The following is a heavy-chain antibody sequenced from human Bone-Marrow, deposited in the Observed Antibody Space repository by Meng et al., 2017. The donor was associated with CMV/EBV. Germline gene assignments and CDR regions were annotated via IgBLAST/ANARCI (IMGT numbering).Heavy chain of an antibody. CDR3: ARGAQYYYDSSGYYYYGMDV. CDR2: INPSGGST. Sequence: TSYYMTWVRQAPGQGLEWMGIINPSGGSTSYAQKFQGRVTMTRDTSTSTVYMELSSLRSEATAVYYCARGAQYYYDSSGYYYYGMDVWGQGTTVTVSS. CDR1: TSYY. V-gene: IGHV1-46*01. J-gene: IGHJ6*02. D-gene: IGHD3-22*01.